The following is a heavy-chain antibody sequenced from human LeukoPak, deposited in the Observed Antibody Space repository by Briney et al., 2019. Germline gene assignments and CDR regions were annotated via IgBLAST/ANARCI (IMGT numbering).Heavy chain of an antibody. CDR3: AHDTRGYAYYFDY. CDR1: GFTFGDYA. CDR2: IRSKAKGGTT. J-gene: IGHJ4*02. V-gene: IGHV3-49*03. D-gene: IGHD3-22*01. Sequence: GRSLRLSCTASGFTFGDYAMSWFRQAPGKGLEWVGFIRSKAKGGTTEYAASVKGRFTISRDDSRSIAYLQMNSLKTEDTAVYYCAHDTRGYAYYFDYWGQGTLVTVSS.